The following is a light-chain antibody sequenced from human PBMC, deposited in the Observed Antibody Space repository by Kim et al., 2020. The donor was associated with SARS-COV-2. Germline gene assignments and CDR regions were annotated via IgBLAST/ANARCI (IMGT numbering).Light chain of an antibody. V-gene: IGLV2-14*01. J-gene: IGLJ1*01. Sequence: QSITISCTVTSSDVGGYKYVSWYQQHPGKAPKLVIYEVSNRPSGVSNRFSGSKSGNTASLTISGLQAEEEADYYCSSYIRGSTNCVFGSGTKVTVL. CDR2: EVS. CDR3: SSYIRGSTNCV. CDR1: SSDVGGYKY.